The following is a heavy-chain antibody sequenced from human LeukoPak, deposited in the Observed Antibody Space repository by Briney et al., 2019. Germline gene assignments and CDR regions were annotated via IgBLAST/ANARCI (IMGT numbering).Heavy chain of an antibody. D-gene: IGHD4-23*01. CDR1: GGYIITSGHY. V-gene: IGHV4-39*07. Sequence: SETLSLTCTVSGGYIITSGHYWGWIRQPPGKGLEWIGSIYYTGVTSTNPFFRSRMSISVDTSKNQFSLNLTSVTAADAAVYYCARERSSSGGHSWFDPWGQGTLVTVSA. CDR2: IYYTGVT. CDR3: ARERSSSGGHSWFDP. J-gene: IGHJ5*02.